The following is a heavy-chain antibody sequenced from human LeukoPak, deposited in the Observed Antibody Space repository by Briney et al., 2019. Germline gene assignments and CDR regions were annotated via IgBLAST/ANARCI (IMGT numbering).Heavy chain of an antibody. CDR1: GFTFNNYA. CDR3: ARGSSSGYYWYFDL. V-gene: IGHV3-23*01. J-gene: IGHJ2*01. Sequence: HPGGSLRLSCAASGFTFNNYAMSWVRQAPGKGLEWVSGISGSGGSTYYADSVKGRFTISRDNSKNTLYLQMNSLTAEDTAVYYCARGSSSGYYWYFDLWGRGTLVTVSS. CDR2: ISGSGGST. D-gene: IGHD6-19*01.